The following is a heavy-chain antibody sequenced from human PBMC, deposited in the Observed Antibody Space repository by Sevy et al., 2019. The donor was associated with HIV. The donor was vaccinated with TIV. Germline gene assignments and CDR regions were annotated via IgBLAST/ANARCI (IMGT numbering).Heavy chain of an antibody. V-gene: IGHV4-38-2*01. CDR1: GYSISSGYY. Sequence: SETLSLTCAVSGYSISSGYYWGWIRQPPGKGLEWIGSIYHSGSTYYNPSLKSRVTISVDTSKNQFSLKLSSVTAADTAVYYCATATVVTKGCFDYWGQGTLVTVSS. CDR2: IYHSGST. D-gene: IGHD4-17*01. CDR3: ATATVVTKGCFDY. J-gene: IGHJ4*02.